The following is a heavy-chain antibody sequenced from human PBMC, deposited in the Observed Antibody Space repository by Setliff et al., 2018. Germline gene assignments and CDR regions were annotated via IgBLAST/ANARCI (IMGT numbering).Heavy chain of an antibody. D-gene: IGHD2-21*01. CDR1: GFTFSSYG. Sequence: GGSLRLSCAASGFTFSSYGMHWVRQAPGKGLEWVAVISYDGSNKYYADSVKGRFTISRDNSKNTLYLQMNSLRAEDTAVYYCAKGEAGYGRTGGYYCGGECYIPPPDSYWGQGTLVTVSS. CDR3: AKGEAGYGRTGGYYCGGECYIPPPDSY. CDR2: ISYDGSNK. V-gene: IGHV3-30*18. J-gene: IGHJ4*02.